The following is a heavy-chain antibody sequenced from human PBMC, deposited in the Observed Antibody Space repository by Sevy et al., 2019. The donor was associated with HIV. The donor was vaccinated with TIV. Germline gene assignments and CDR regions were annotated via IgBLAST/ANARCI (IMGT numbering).Heavy chain of an antibody. J-gene: IGHJ4*01. CDR1: GDSISSNNFY. Sequence: SETLSLTCTVSGDSISSNNFYWGWVRQPPEKGLEWIGSIYYTGSTYYNPSLKSRVTISVDTSKNQFSLKLTSVTAADTAVYYCAREAVAFDYWGQGTLVTVSS. CDR3: AREAVAFDY. CDR2: IYYTGST. D-gene: IGHD6-19*01. V-gene: IGHV4-39*02.